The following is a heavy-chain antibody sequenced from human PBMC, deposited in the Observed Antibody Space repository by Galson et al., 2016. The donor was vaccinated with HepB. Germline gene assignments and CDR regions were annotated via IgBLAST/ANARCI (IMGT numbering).Heavy chain of an antibody. D-gene: IGHD6-13*01. V-gene: IGHV3-7*01. Sequence: CAASGFTFNNYWMSWVRQAPGKGLEWVANIKQNGREKDYVDSVKGRFTISRDNAKNSLYLQMNSLRAEDTAVYYCARGSSSWSLYYYYGMDVWGQGTTVTVSS. J-gene: IGHJ6*02. CDR3: ARGSSSWSLYYYYGMDV. CDR2: IKQNGREK. CDR1: GFTFNNYW.